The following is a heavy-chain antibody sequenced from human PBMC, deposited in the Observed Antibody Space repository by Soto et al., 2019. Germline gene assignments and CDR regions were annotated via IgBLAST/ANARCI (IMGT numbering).Heavy chain of an antibody. Sequence: PSETLSLTCTVSGDSITNGGYYWSWIRQHPGKGLEWIGYIYYSGSTKYNPSLKSRVTISVDTSKNQFSLKLNSVTAADTAIYYCARDPHNYGMDVWGLGTTVTVSS. CDR3: ARDPHNYGMDV. V-gene: IGHV4-61*08. CDR1: GDSITNGGYY. J-gene: IGHJ6*02. CDR2: IYYSGST.